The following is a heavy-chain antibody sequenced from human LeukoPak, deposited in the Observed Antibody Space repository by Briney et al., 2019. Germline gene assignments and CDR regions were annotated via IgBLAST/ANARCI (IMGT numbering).Heavy chain of an antibody. J-gene: IGHJ4*02. V-gene: IGHV3-23*01. CDR1: GFAFSSYA. CDR3: AKALTILEWFFFDY. D-gene: IGHD3-3*01. CDR2: ISGSGGST. Sequence: PGGSLRLSCAASGFAFSSYAMSWVRQAPGKGLEWVSAISGSGGSTYYADSVKGRFTISRDNSKNTLYLQMNSLRAEDTAVYYCAKALTILEWFFFDYWGQGTLVTVSS.